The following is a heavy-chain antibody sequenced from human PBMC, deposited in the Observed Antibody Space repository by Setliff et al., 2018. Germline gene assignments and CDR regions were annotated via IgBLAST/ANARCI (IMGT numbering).Heavy chain of an antibody. CDR2: IKSYGSGGTT. V-gene: IGHV3-15*01. CDR3: VHKADFIGTFKT. D-gene: IGHD3-3*01. J-gene: IGHJ3*01. Sequence: GGSLRLSCAASGFTFRNAWVRWVRQAPGKGLEWAGRIKSYGSGGTTDYAAPVEGRFTISRDDSKNTVYLRMSSLKIEDTAVYYCVHKADFIGTFKTWGQGTMVTVS. CDR1: GFTFRNAW.